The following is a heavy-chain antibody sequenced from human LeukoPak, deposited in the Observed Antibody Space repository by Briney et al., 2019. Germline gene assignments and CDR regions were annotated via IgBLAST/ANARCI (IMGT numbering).Heavy chain of an antibody. Sequence: GGSLRLSCAASGFTFSSYAMTWVRQAPGKGLNWVSAITGGGGSTYYADSVKGRFTISRDNSKNTLYLQMNSLRAEDTAVYYCAKGGDTAMVTGHWGQGTLVTVSS. V-gene: IGHV3-23*01. CDR2: ITGGGGST. J-gene: IGHJ4*02. CDR3: AKGGDTAMVTGH. D-gene: IGHD5-18*01. CDR1: GFTFSSYA.